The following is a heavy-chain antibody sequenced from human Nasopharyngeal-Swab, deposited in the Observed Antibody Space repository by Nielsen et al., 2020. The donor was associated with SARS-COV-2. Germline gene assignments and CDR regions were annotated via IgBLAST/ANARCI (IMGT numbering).Heavy chain of an antibody. CDR2: ISSSGTKE. CDR3: ARPYSFGYYFDY. V-gene: IGHV3-11*01. D-gene: IGHD3-3*01. J-gene: IGHJ4*02. Sequence: WIRQPPGKGLEWISFISSSGTKEQYRGSVRGRFTISRDNAKNSAYLHMNSLRAEDTAIYYCARPYSFGYYFDYWGQGTLVTVSS.